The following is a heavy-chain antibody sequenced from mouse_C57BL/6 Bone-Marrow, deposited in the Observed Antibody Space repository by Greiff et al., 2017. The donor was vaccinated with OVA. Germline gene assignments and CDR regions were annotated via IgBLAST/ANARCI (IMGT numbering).Heavy chain of an antibody. Sequence: EVMLVESGGGLVKPGESLKLSCAASGFTFSSYAMSWVRQTPEKRLEWVATISDGGSYTYYPDNVKGRFTISRDNAKNNLYLQMSHLKSEDTAMYYCARDRSGYYGSSSSHYYAMDYWGQGTSVTVSS. J-gene: IGHJ4*01. CDR1: GFTFSSYA. V-gene: IGHV5-4*01. D-gene: IGHD1-1*01. CDR3: ARDRSGYYGSSSSHYYAMDY. CDR2: ISDGGSYT.